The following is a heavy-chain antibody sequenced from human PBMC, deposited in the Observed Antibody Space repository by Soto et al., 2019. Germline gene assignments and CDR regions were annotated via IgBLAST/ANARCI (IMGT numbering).Heavy chain of an antibody. CDR2: IYYGGSI. Sequence: KLSETLSLTCSVSGGSISSGYWTWIRQPPGKGLEWIGYIYYGGSINYNPSLKSRVIISVDTAKNQFSLRLSSVTAADTAVYYCTGAYYDINGYSLDPWGQGTSVT. CDR1: GGSISSGY. J-gene: IGHJ5*02. CDR3: TGAYYDINGYSLDP. V-gene: IGHV4-59*01. D-gene: IGHD3-22*01.